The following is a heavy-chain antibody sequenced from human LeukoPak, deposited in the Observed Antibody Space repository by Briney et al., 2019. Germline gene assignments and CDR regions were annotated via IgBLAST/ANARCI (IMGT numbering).Heavy chain of an antibody. CDR1: GFTFRTYS. CDR2: ISGSKTYI. Sequence: GGSLRLSCEASGFTFRTYSMNWVRQAPGKGLEWVSCISGSKTYINYADSVRGRFTISRDSAKNSLYLQMNSLGDEDTAVYYCARDPLYCGSSTCYNYYYSMDVWGQGTTVTVSS. D-gene: IGHD2-2*02. CDR3: ARDPLYCGSSTCYNYYYSMDV. V-gene: IGHV3-21*01. J-gene: IGHJ6*02.